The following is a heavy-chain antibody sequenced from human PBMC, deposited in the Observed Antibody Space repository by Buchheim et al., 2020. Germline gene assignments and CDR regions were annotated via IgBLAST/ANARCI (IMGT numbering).Heavy chain of an antibody. CDR2: ISYDGSNK. CDR1: GFTFSSYG. Sequence: QVQLVESGGGVVQPGRSLRLSCAASGFTFSSYGMHWVRQAPGKWLELVAVISYDGSNKYYAFSVKGRFTISCDNSKNTLYLQMNSLRAEDTAVYYCAKDLRGYGGNSRYYYYGMDVWGQGTT. CDR3: AKDLRGYGGNSRYYYYGMDV. V-gene: IGHV3-30*18. D-gene: IGHD4-23*01. J-gene: IGHJ6*02.